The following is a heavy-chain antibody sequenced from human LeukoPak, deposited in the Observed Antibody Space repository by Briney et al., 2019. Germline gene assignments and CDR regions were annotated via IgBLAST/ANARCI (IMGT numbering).Heavy chain of an antibody. J-gene: IGHJ4*02. Sequence: GGSLRLSCAASGFSSTSYAMSWVRQAPGKGLEWLSRISESDGTTHYADSVQGRFTISRDNSENTLFLQMISLRVDDTAVYYFAKGGWLDNWGQGTLVTVSS. V-gene: IGHV3-23*01. CDR1: GFSSTSYA. D-gene: IGHD2-15*01. CDR2: ISESDGTT. CDR3: AKGGWLDN.